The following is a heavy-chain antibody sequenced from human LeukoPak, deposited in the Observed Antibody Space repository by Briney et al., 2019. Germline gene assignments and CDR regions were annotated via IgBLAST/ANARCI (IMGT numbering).Heavy chain of an antibody. Sequence: PSQTLSLTCAVSGGSISSGGYSWSWIRQPSGKGLEWIGYIYHSGSTYYNPSLKSRVTISVDRSKNQFSLKLSSVTAADTAVYYCARAVLLWFGDHSYYFDYWGQGTLVTVSS. CDR3: ARAVLLWFGDHSYYFDY. D-gene: IGHD3-10*01. CDR1: GGSISSGGYS. V-gene: IGHV4-30-2*01. J-gene: IGHJ4*02. CDR2: IYHSGST.